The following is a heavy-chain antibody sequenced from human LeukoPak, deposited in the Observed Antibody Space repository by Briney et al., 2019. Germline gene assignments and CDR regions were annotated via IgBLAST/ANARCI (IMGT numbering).Heavy chain of an antibody. CDR2: ISDDGRSK. CDR3: AKRPSDYGDYVSYFDY. J-gene: IGHJ4*02. CDR1: GFGFISYG. V-gene: IGHV3-30*18. Sequence: GGSLRLSCAASGFGFISYGMHWVRQAPGKGLEWVGVISDDGRSKGYADSVKGRFTISRDNSKDTLYLQMNSLRAEDTAVYYCAKRPSDYGDYVSYFDYWGQGTLVTVSS. D-gene: IGHD4-17*01.